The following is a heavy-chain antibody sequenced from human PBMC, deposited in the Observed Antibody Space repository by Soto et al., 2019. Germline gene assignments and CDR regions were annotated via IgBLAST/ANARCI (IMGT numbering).Heavy chain of an antibody. CDR2: IRSKANSYAT. D-gene: IGHD3-10*01. J-gene: IGHJ4*02. Sequence: EVQLVESGGGLVQPGGSLKLSCAASGFTFSGSPMHWVRQASGKGLEWVGRIRSKANSYATTYAASVKGRFTISRDDSKNTAYLQMNSLKTEDTAVYYCTSGPMDLSYFDQWGQGTLVTVSS. CDR1: GFTFSGSP. CDR3: TSGPMDLSYFDQ. V-gene: IGHV3-73*01.